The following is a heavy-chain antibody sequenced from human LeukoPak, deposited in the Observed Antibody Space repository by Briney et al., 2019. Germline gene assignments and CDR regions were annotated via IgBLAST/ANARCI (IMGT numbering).Heavy chain of an antibody. J-gene: IGHJ4*02. CDR2: INHSGST. Sequence: PSETLSLTCAVYGGSFSGYYWSWIRQPPGKGLEWIGEINHSGSTNYNPSLKSRVTISVDTSKNQFSLKLSSVTAADTAVYYCARHAIVVVPAAIGDGLHYFDYWGQGTLVTVSS. V-gene: IGHV4-34*01. CDR1: GGSFSGYY. D-gene: IGHD2-2*02. CDR3: ARHAIVVVPAAIGDGLHYFDY.